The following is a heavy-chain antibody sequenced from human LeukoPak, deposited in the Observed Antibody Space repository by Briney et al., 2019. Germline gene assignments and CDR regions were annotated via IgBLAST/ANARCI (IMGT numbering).Heavy chain of an antibody. J-gene: IGHJ1*01. D-gene: IGHD3-22*01. CDR1: GFTFSNYW. Sequence: GGSLRLSCAASGFTFSNYWMSWVRQAPGKGLEWVANIKQDGSEKYYVNSVKGRFTISRDNAKNSLYLQMNSLRAEDTAVYYCATYSSLNRREFQYWGQGTLLTVSS. CDR3: ATYSSLNRREFQY. CDR2: IKQDGSEK. V-gene: IGHV3-7*01.